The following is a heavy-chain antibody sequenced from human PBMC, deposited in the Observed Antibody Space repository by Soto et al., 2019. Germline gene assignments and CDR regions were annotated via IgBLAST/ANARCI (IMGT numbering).Heavy chain of an antibody. CDR2: IKSKTDGGTT. CDR3: TTLTTVTPYYYYGMDV. CDR1: GFTFSSYG. D-gene: IGHD4-4*01. J-gene: IGHJ6*02. Sequence: VQLVESGGGVVQPGRSLRLSCAASGFTFSSYGMHWVRQAPGKGLEWVGRIKSKTDGGTTDYAAPVKGRFTISRDDSKNTLYLQMNSLKTEDTAVYYCTTLTTVTPYYYYGMDVWGQGTTVTVSS. V-gene: IGHV3-15*01.